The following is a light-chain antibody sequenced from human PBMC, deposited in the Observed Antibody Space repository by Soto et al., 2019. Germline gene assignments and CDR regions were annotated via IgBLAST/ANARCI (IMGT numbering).Light chain of an antibody. CDR1: NIGGKS. CDR2: DDD. CDR3: QVWDESSDHPGV. V-gene: IGLV3-21*02. Sequence: SYELTQPPSVSVAPGQTATITCGGTNIGGKSVHWYQLRPGQAPVLVVYDDDDRPSGTPERFSGSNSGNTATLTIARVEAGDEADYCCQVWDESSDHPGVFGTGTQLTVL. J-gene: IGLJ1*01.